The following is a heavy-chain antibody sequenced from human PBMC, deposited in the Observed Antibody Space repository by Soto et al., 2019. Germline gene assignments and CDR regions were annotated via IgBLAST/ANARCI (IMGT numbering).Heavy chain of an antibody. Sequence: PGGSLRLSCAASGFTFRNYAMTWARQAPGKGLEWVSSLLRSGSSAYYADSVRGRFTISSDTSANSLYLQMDNLRAEDTAIYYCAKDAISGDGIWLMDSWDQGTVVTVSS. J-gene: IGHJ5*02. CDR1: GFTFRNYA. CDR2: LLRSGSSA. D-gene: IGHD4-17*01. CDR3: AKDAISGDGIWLMDS. V-gene: IGHV3-23*01.